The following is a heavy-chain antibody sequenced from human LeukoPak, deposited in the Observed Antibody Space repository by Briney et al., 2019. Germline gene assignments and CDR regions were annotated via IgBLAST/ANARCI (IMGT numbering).Heavy chain of an antibody. Sequence: ASVKVSCKASGYTFTNYYRNGWGQAPGQGPDCMGCINPDSGDTKSAQKFQGRVIMTRETSIRTAYMELSRLRPDDTAVYYCARDGSLDYWGQGTQVTVSS. J-gene: IGHJ4*02. V-gene: IGHV1-2*02. CDR2: INPDSGDT. D-gene: IGHD3-10*01. CDR1: GYTFTNYY. CDR3: ARDGSLDY.